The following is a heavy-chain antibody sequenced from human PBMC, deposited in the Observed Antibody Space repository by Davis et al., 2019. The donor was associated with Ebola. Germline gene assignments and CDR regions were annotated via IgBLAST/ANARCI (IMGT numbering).Heavy chain of an antibody. V-gene: IGHV1-3*01. J-gene: IGHJ6*02. Sequence: AASVPVSCMASRYTFTSYALHWVRQAPGQRLEWMGWINAGNGNTKYSQKFQGRVTITRDTSASTAYMELSSLRSEDTAVYYCARGSSKAYYYYGMDVWGQGTTVTVSS. CDR1: RYTFTSYA. D-gene: IGHD6-6*01. CDR3: ARGSSKAYYYYGMDV. CDR2: INAGNGNT.